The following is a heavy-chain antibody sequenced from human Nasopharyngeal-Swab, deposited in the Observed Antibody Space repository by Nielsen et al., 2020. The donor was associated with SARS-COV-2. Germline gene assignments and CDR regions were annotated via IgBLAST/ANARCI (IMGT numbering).Heavy chain of an antibody. J-gene: IGHJ6*02. CDR2: IDPSDSYT. Sequence: GESLKISCKGSGYSFTSYWISWVRQMPGKGLEWMGRIDPSDSYTNYSPSFQGHVTISADKSISTAYLQWSSLKASDTAMYYCARANTADYYYYGMDVWGRGTTVTVSS. V-gene: IGHV5-10-1*01. CDR1: GYSFTSYW. CDR3: ARANTADYYYYGMDV. D-gene: IGHD6-19*01.